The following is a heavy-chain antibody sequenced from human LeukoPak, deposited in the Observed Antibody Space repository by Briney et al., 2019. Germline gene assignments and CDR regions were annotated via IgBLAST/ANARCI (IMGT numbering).Heavy chain of an antibody. CDR3: AREQVDY. V-gene: IGHV3-7*01. J-gene: IGHJ4*02. CDR2: INQDGSEK. Sequence: GGSLRPSCAASGFTFSNYWMTWVRQAPGKGLEWVANINQDGSEKYYVDSVKGRFTISRDNAKNSLYLQMNRLRAEDTAVYYCAREQVDYWGQGTLVTVSS. CDR1: GFTFSNYW.